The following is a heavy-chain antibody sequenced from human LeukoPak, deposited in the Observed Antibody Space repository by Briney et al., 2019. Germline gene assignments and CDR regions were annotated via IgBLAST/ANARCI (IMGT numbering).Heavy chain of an antibody. CDR3: ARRRDYFDY. J-gene: IGHJ4*02. Sequence: PGGSLRLSCVVSGFDFSDYYMSWIRQAPGKGLEWISYISSSGGNIYFADSVKGRFTMSRDNARGSLYLQMNSLRADDTAIYYCARRRDYFDYWGQGTLVTVSS. CDR1: GFDFSDYY. V-gene: IGHV3-11*01. CDR2: ISSSGGNI.